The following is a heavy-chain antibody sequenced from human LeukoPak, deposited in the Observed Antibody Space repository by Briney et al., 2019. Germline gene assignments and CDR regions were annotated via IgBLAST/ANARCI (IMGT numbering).Heavy chain of an antibody. V-gene: IGHV1-2*02. CDR2: INPNSGGT. D-gene: IGHD3-9*01. J-gene: IGHJ1*01. Sequence: ASVKVSCKASGYTFTGYYMHWVRQVPGQGLEWMGWINPNSGGTNYAQKFQGRVTMTRDTSISTAYMELSRLRSDDTAVYYCARADGYYDILTGYYLVAEYFQHWGQGTLVTVSS. CDR3: ARADGYYDILTGYYLVAEYFQH. CDR1: GYTFTGYY.